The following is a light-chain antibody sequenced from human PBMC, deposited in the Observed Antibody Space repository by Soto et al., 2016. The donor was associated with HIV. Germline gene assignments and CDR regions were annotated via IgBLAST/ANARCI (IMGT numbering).Light chain of an antibody. CDR3: QAWDSSTVV. Sequence: SYELTQPPSVSVSPGQTASITCSGDKLGDKFACWYLQKPGQSPLLVIYQDTKRPSGIPERSSGSNSGNTATLTISGTQAMDEADYYCQAWDSSTVVFGGGTKLTVL. CDR1: KLGDKF. CDR2: QDT. J-gene: IGLJ2*01. V-gene: IGLV3-1*01.